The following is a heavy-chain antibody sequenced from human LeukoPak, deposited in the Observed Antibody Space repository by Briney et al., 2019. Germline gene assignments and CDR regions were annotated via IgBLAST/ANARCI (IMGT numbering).Heavy chain of an antibody. CDR3: ANFDGDSQAFHI. CDR2: ILYDGSKK. Sequence: GGSLRLSCAASGFTFTNYNMHWVRQTPGKGLQWVAAILYDGSKKYYADSVKGRFSVYRDNSNYTPYLQMNSLKTEDTAVYSCANFDGDSQAFHIWGQGTMVTVSS. D-gene: IGHD3-9*01. CDR1: GFTFTNYN. J-gene: IGHJ3*02. V-gene: IGHV3-30*18.